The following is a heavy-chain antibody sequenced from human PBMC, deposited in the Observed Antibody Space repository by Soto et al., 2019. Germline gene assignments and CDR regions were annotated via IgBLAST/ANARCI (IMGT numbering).Heavy chain of an antibody. CDR2: INPSGGST. CDR1: GYTFTSYY. V-gene: IGHV1-46*01. CDR3: AKDYYDSSGYYTNYYYYYGMDV. Sequence: ASVKVSCKASGYTFTSYYMHWVRQAPGQGLEWMGIINPSGGSTSYAQKFQGRVTMTRDTSTSTVYMELSSLRSEDTAVYYCAKDYYDSSGYYTNYYYYYGMDVWGQGTTVTSP. D-gene: IGHD3-22*01. J-gene: IGHJ6*02.